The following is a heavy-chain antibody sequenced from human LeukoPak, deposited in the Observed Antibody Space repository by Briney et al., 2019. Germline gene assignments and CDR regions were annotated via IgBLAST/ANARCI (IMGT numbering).Heavy chain of an antibody. V-gene: IGHV1-18*04. CDR3: ASHYCSSTSCYADYGMDV. J-gene: IGHJ6*04. D-gene: IGHD2-2*01. CDR1: GYTFTSYG. Sequence: ASVKGSCKASGYTFTSYGISWVRQAPGQGLEWMGWISAYNGNTNYAQKLQGRVTMTTDTSTSTAYMELRSLRSDDTAVYYCASHYCSSTSCYADYGMDVWGKGTTVTVSS. CDR2: ISAYNGNT.